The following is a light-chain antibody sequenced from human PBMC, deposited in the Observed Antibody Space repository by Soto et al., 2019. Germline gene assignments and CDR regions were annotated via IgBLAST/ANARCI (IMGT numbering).Light chain of an antibody. CDR3: CSYAGSSTVV. J-gene: IGLJ2*01. Sequence: QSALTQPASVSGSPGQSITISCTGTSSDVGSYNLVSWYQQHPGKAPKLMIYEGSKRPSGVSNRFSGSKSGNTASLTISWLQAEDEADYYCCSYAGSSTVVFGGGTKVTVL. CDR1: SSDVGSYNL. V-gene: IGLV2-23*01. CDR2: EGS.